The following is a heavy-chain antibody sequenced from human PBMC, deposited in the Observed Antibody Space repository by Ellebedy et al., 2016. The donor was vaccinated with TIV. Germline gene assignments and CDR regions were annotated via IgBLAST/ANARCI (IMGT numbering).Heavy chain of an antibody. CDR1: GFIFSNSG. CDR3: ARDHVVVVPAAMPNYYYYGMDV. CDR2: IRFDGNNA. Sequence: GGSLRLSCAASGFIFSNSGMNWVRQAPGKGLEWVAFIRFDGNNAYYADSVKGQFTISRHNSKNTLYLQMNSLRAEDTAVYYCARDHVVVVPAAMPNYYYYGMDVWGQGTTVTVSS. J-gene: IGHJ6*02. V-gene: IGHV3-30*02. D-gene: IGHD2-2*01.